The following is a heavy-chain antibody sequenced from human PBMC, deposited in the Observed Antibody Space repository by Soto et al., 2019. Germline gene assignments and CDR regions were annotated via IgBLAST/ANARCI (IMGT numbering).Heavy chain of an antibody. Sequence: SVKVSCKASGGTFSSYAISWVRQAPGQGLEWMGGIIPIFGTANYAQKFQGRVTITADESTSTAYMELTSLRSDDTAVYYCARGCSSTSCYTFDYWGQGTLVTVSS. CDR2: IIPIFGTA. D-gene: IGHD2-2*02. CDR3: ARGCSSTSCYTFDY. J-gene: IGHJ4*02. CDR1: GGTFSSYA. V-gene: IGHV1-69*13.